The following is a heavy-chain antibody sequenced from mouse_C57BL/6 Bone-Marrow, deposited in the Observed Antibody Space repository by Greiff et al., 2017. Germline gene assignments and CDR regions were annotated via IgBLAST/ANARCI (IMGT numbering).Heavy chain of an antibody. D-gene: IGHD6-5*01. V-gene: IGHV1-50*01. CDR1: GYTFTSYW. CDR2: IDPSDSYT. Sequence: QVQLQQPGAELVKPGASVKLSCKASGYTFTSYWMQWVKQRPGQGLEWIGEIDPSDSYTNYNQKFKGKATLTVDTSSSTAYMQLSSLTSEDSAVYYCARDGAYLYWYFDVWGTGTTVTVSS. J-gene: IGHJ1*03. CDR3: ARDGAYLYWYFDV.